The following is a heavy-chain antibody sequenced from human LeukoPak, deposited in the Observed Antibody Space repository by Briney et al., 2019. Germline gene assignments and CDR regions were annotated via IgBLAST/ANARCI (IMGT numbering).Heavy chain of an antibody. J-gene: IGHJ6*03. V-gene: IGHV4-31*03. D-gene: IGHD5-12*01. CDR2: IYYSGST. Sequence: SETLSLTCTVSGGSISSGGYYWSWIRQHPGKGLEWIGYIYYSGSTYYNPSLKSRVTISVDTSKNQFSLKLSSVTAADTAVYYCARDCPDIVATIRYYYMDVWGKGTTVTVSS. CDR1: GGSISSGGYY. CDR3: ARDCPDIVATIRYYYMDV.